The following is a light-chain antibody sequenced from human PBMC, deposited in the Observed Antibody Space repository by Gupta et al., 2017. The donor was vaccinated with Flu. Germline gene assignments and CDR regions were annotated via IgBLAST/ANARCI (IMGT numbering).Light chain of an antibody. CDR3: QQTYSSPRYS. Sequence: DIQLTQSPSSLSASVGDRVTITCRASQSISTYLNWDRQKPGEAPELLIYAASSLQNGVPSRFSGSGSGTDFTLTISSLLPEDFATYHCQQTYSSPRYSFGQGTKVDIK. J-gene: IGKJ2*03. CDR1: QSISTY. V-gene: IGKV1-39*01. CDR2: AAS.